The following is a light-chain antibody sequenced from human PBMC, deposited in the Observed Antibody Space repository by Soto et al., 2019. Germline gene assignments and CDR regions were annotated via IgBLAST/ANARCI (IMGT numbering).Light chain of an antibody. CDR1: QSVSNNY. J-gene: IGKJ1*01. Sequence: IVLTQSPGTLSLSPGERGTLSCRASQSVSNNYLAWYQQKPGEAPRLLIYGASNRATGIPDRLSGSGSGTDFTLTISRLEPEDSAVYYCQQYGSSGTFGQGTKVDIK. CDR2: GAS. V-gene: IGKV3-20*01. CDR3: QQYGSSGT.